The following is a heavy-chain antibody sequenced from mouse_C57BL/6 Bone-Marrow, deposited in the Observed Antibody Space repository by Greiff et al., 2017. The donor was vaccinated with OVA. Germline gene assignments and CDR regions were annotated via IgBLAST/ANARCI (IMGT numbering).Heavy chain of an antibody. V-gene: IGHV1-64*01. CDR2: IHPNSGST. CDR3: TNYDYFDY. CDR1: GYTFTSYW. D-gene: IGHD2-4*01. J-gene: IGHJ2*01. Sequence: VQLQQPGAELVKPGASVQLSCKASGYTFTSYWMHWVKQRPGQGLEWIGMIHPNSGSTNYNEKFKSKATLTVDKSSSTAYMQLSSQTSEDAAVYYCTNYDYFDYWGQGTTLTVSS.